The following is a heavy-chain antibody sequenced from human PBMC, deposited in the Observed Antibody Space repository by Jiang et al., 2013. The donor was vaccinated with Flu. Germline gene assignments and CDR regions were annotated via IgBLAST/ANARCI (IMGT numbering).Heavy chain of an antibody. V-gene: IGHV6-1*01. D-gene: IGHD3-22*01. CDR3: ARYSDSIGGFFDY. CDR2: TYYRSKWYI. J-gene: IGHJ4*02. Sequence: SQTLSLTCAISGDSVSSNSVAWNWVRQSPSRGLEWLGRTYYRSKWYIDYAVSMKSRMTLNPDTSKNQFSLQLNSVTPEDTAVYYCARYSDSIGGFFDYWGPGTLVTVSS. CDR1: GDSVSSNSVA.